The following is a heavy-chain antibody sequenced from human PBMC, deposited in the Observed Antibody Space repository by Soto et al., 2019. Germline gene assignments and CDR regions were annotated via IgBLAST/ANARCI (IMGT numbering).Heavy chain of an antibody. CDR2: ISSSGSTI. Sequence: VGSLRLSCAASGFTFSDYYMSWIRQAPGKGLKWVSYISSSGSTIYYADSVKGRFTISRDNAKNSLYLQMNSLRAEDTAVYYFARDLIDILTGSNWFDPWGQGTLGTVSS. CDR3: ARDLIDILTGSNWFDP. V-gene: IGHV3-11*01. J-gene: IGHJ5*02. CDR1: GFTFSDYY. D-gene: IGHD3-9*01.